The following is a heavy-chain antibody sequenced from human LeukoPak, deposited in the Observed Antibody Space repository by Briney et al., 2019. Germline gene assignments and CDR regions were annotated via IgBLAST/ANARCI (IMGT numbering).Heavy chain of an antibody. CDR3: ARERAAAGTNWFDP. CDR1: GYTFTGYY. D-gene: IGHD6-13*01. CDR2: INPNSGGT. V-gene: IGHV1-2*04. J-gene: IGHJ5*02. Sequence: GASVKVSCTASGYTFTGYYMHWVRQAPGQGLEWMGWINPNSGGTNYAQKFQGWVTMTRDTSISAAYMELSRLRSDDTAVYYCARERAAAGTNWFDPWGQGTLVTVSS.